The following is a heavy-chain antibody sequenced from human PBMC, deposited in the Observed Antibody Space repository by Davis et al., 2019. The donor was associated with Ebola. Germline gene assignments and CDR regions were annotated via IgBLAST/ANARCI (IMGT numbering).Heavy chain of an antibody. V-gene: IGHV3-48*03. D-gene: IGHD5-24*01. CDR2: ISGSGDTT. J-gene: IGHJ4*02. Sequence: GESLKISCAASGFTFSSYEMNWVRQAPGKGLEWLSYISGSGDTTYYADSVKGRFTISRDNAKNSLYLQMNSLRTEDTGVYYCTRDYNNLFDYWGRGTLVIVSS. CDR1: GFTFSSYE. CDR3: TRDYNNLFDY.